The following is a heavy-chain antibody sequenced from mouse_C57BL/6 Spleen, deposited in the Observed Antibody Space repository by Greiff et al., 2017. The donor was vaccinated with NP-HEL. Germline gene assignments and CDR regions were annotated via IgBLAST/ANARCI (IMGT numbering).Heavy chain of an antibody. CDR2: IHPNSGST. CDR3: AIGWDYGSSHWYFDV. CDR1: GYTFTSYW. J-gene: IGHJ1*03. D-gene: IGHD1-1*01. Sequence: QVQLQQPGAELVKPGASVKLSCKASGYTFTSYWMHWVKQRPGQGLEWIGMIHPNSGSTNYNEKFKSKATLTGDKSSSTAYMHLSSLTSEDSAVDYCAIGWDYGSSHWYFDVWGTGTTVTVSA. V-gene: IGHV1-64*01.